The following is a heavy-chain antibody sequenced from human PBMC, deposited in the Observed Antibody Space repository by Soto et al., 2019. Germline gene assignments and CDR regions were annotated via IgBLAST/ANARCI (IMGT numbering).Heavy chain of an antibody. CDR1: GGSVNSGGYY. D-gene: IGHD1-26*01. CDR2: VYRSGIT. V-gene: IGHV4-61*08. Sequence: SETLSLTCTVSGGSVNSGGYYWSWIRQPPGKGLEWIGYVYRSGITNSNPALKSRVFVSADMARNQFSLTLDSVTPADTAVYYCAREDMSGTYYFDYWGPGIQVTVSS. CDR3: AREDMSGTYYFDY. J-gene: IGHJ4*02.